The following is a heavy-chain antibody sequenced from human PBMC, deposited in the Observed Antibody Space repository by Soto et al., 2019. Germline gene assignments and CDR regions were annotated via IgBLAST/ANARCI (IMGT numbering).Heavy chain of an antibody. Sequence: VKVSCKASGYTFTSYDINWVRQATGQGFEYLGWMNPNSGNTGYVKKFQGRVTMTRDTSMSTAYMELSSLRAEDTAVYYCAKDKLRYFDWSPFDYWGQGTLVTVSS. V-gene: IGHV1-8*01. CDR1: GYTFTSYD. D-gene: IGHD3-9*01. CDR2: MNPNSGNT. CDR3: AKDKLRYFDWSPFDY. J-gene: IGHJ4*02.